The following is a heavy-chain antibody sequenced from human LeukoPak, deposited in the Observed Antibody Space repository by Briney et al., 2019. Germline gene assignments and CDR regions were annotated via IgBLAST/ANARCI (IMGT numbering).Heavy chain of an antibody. J-gene: IGHJ5*02. D-gene: IGHD2-2*01. V-gene: IGHV3-53*01. Sequence: GGSLRLSCAASGFTVSSNYMSWVREAPGKGLEWVSVIYSGGSTYYADSVKGRFTIPRDNSKNTLYLQMNSLRAEDTAVYYCAREWYQLQDWFDPWGQGTLVTVSS. CDR3: AREWYQLQDWFDP. CDR2: IYSGGST. CDR1: GFTVSSNY.